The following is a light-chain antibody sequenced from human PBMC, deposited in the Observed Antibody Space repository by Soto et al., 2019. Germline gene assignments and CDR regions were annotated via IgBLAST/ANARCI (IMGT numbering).Light chain of an antibody. J-gene: IGLJ1*01. CDR1: SSDVGGYNY. V-gene: IGLV2-14*01. Sequence: QSVLTQPASVSGSPGQSITISCTGTSSDVGGYNYVSWYQQHPVKAPKLMIYDVTNRPSGVSDRFSGSKSGNTASLTISGPQAEDEADHYSSSYTRSSTHYVFGTGTKLTVL. CDR2: DVT. CDR3: SSYTRSSTHYV.